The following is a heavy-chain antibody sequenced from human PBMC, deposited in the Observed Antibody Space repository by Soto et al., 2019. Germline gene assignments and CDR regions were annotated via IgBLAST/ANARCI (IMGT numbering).Heavy chain of an antibody. D-gene: IGHD3-9*01. Sequence: PSETLSLTCTVSDGSISNYYWSWIRQPPGKGLDWIWYIYYSGSTYYNPSLKSRVTISVDTSRSQFSLKLNSVTAADTAVYYCARAYYDILTGYPYFDYWGQGTLVTVSS. CDR1: DGSISNYY. J-gene: IGHJ4*02. CDR3: ARAYYDILTGYPYFDY. V-gene: IGHV4-59*08. CDR2: IYYSGST.